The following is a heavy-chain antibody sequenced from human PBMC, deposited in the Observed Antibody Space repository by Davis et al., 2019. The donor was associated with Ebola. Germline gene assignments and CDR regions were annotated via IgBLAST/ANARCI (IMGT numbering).Heavy chain of an antibody. V-gene: IGHV1-46*01. CDR1: GYTFTSYY. D-gene: IGHD3-3*01. Sequence: ASVKVSCKASGYTFTSYYMHWVRQAPGQGLEWMGIINPSGGSTSYAQKFQGRVTITADESTSTAYMELSSLRSEDTAVYYCARAKMGVVMRFDYWGQGTLVTVSS. J-gene: IGHJ4*02. CDR2: INPSGGST. CDR3: ARAKMGVVMRFDY.